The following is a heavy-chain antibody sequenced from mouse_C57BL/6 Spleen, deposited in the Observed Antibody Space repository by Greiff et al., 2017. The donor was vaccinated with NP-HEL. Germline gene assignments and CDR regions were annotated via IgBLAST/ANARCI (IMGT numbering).Heavy chain of an antibody. V-gene: IGHV5-17*01. CDR2: ISSGSSTI. Sequence: EVMLVESGGGLVKPGGSLKLSCAASGFPFSDYGMHWVRQTPEKGLEWVAYISSGSSTIYYADTVKGRFTISRDNAKNTLFLQRTSLRSEDTAIYYCARRQGLPEDYAMDYWGQGTSVTVSS. CDR3: ARRQGLPEDYAMDY. D-gene: IGHD6-1*01. CDR1: GFPFSDYG. J-gene: IGHJ4*01.